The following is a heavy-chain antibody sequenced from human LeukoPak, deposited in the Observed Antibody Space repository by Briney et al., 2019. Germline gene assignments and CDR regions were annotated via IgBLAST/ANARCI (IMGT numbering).Heavy chain of an antibody. Sequence: PGGSLRLSCAASGFILNNYAMSWVRQAPGKGLEWVSGISGSSDSTHYADSVKGRHTMSRDTSKNTLFLQMNSLRAEDTAVYYCAKRVTGSSTPFDYWGQGTLVTVSS. D-gene: IGHD6-6*01. J-gene: IGHJ4*02. CDR2: ISGSSDST. CDR1: GFILNNYA. CDR3: AKRVTGSSTPFDY. V-gene: IGHV3-23*01.